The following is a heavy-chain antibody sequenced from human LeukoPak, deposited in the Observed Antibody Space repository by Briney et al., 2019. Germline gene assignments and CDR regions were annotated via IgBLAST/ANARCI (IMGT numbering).Heavy chain of an antibody. Sequence: GSLRLSCAASGFTFNYYAMSWVRQAPGKGLEWVSGISDNEGRTYYTDSVKGRFTISRDNAKNTVYLQMHNLRADDTAVYFCARHDRFIPYWGQGTLVTVSS. V-gene: IGHV3-23*01. D-gene: IGHD3-16*02. CDR3: ARHDRFIPY. CDR1: GFTFNYYA. J-gene: IGHJ4*02. CDR2: ISDNEGRT.